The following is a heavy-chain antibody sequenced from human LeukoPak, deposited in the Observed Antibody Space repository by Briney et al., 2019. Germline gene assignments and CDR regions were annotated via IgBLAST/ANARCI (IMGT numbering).Heavy chain of an antibody. J-gene: IGHJ4*02. CDR3: ARGVRGLIDY. CDR1: GGSISSGGYY. D-gene: IGHD3-10*01. CDR2: IYYSGST. Sequence: SETLSLACTVSGGSISSGGYYWSWIRQHPGKGLEWIGYIYYSGSTYYNPSLKSRVTISVDTSKNQFSLKLSSVTAADTAVYYCARGVRGLIDYWGQGTLVTVSS. V-gene: IGHV4-31*03.